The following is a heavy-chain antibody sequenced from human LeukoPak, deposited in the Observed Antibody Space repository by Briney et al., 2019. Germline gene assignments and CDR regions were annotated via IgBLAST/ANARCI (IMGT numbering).Heavy chain of an antibody. CDR3: DGYYSSTSCYNGFDY. J-gene: IGHJ4*02. V-gene: IGHV4-39*01. D-gene: IGHD2-2*02. Sequence: SETLSLTCTVSGGSISSSSYYWGWIRQPPGKGLEWIGSIYYSGSTYYNPSLKSRVTISVDTSENQFSLKLSSVTAADTAVYYCDGYYSSTSCYNGFDYWGQGTLVTVSS. CDR2: IYYSGST. CDR1: GGSISSSSYY.